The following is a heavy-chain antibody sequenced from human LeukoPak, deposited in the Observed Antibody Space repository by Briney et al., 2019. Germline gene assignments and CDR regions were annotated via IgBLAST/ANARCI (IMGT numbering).Heavy chain of an antibody. CDR2: IYYSGST. Sequence: SETLSLTCTVSGGSISSYYWSWIRQPPGKGLEWIGYIYYSGSTNYNPSPKSRVTISVDTSKNQFSLKLSSVTAADTAVYYCARAHSSGWMNWFDPWGQGTLVTVSS. D-gene: IGHD6-19*01. J-gene: IGHJ5*02. CDR1: GGSISSYY. CDR3: ARAHSSGWMNWFDP. V-gene: IGHV4-59*12.